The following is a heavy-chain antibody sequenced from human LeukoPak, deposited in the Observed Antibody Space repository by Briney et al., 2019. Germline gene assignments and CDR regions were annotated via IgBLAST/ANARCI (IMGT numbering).Heavy chain of an antibody. CDR1: GGSFSGYY. Sequence: SETLSLTCAVYGGSFSGYYWSWIRQPPGKGLEWIGEINHSGSTNYNPSLKSRVTISVDTSKNQFSLKLSSVTAADTAVYYCARTRFCSSTSCYTDNWGQGTLVTVSS. V-gene: IGHV4-34*01. D-gene: IGHD2-2*02. CDR2: INHSGST. CDR3: ARTRFCSSTSCYTDN. J-gene: IGHJ4*02.